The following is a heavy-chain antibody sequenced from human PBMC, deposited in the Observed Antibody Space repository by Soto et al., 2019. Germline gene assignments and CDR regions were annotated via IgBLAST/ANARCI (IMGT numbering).Heavy chain of an antibody. CDR1: GGSISSGGYA. Sequence: PAETLSLTCAVCGGSISSGGYAWSWIRQPPGKGLEWIGYIYHSGSTYYNPSLKSRVTISVDRSKNQFSLKLSSVTAADTAAYYCARVGYDSSGYPDRSNWFDPWGQGTLVTVSS. V-gene: IGHV4-30-2*01. J-gene: IGHJ5*02. CDR2: IYHSGST. D-gene: IGHD3-22*01. CDR3: ARVGYDSSGYPDRSNWFDP.